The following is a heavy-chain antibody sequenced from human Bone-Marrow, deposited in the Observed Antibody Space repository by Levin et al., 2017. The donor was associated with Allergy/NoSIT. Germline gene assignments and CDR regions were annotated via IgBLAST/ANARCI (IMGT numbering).Heavy chain of an antibody. CDR1: GGSISSYY. D-gene: IGHD6-13*01. CDR3: ARDLYSSSWYYFDY. CDR2: IYYSGST. Sequence: SETSLTCTVSGGSISSYYWSWIRQPPGKGLEWIGYIYYSGSTNYNPSLKSRVTISVDTSKNQFSLKLSSVTAADTAVYYCARDLYSSSWYYFDYWGQGTLVTVSS. J-gene: IGHJ4*02. V-gene: IGHV4-59*01.